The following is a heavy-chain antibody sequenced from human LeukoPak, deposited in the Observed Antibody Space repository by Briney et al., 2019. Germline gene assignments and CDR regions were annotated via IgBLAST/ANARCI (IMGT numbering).Heavy chain of an antibody. CDR2: IRYDGSNK. J-gene: IGHJ6*03. V-gene: IGHV3-30*02. D-gene: IGHD3-10*01. Sequence: GGSLRLSCAASGFTFNTYGMHWVRQAPGKGLEWVAFIRYDGSNKYYADSVKGRFTISRDNSKNTLYLQMNSLRTEDTAVYYCAKDRKRSAITMIRGVRGYSYYYKDVWGKGTTVTISS. CDR3: AKDRKRSAITMIRGVRGYSYYYKDV. CDR1: GFTFNTYG.